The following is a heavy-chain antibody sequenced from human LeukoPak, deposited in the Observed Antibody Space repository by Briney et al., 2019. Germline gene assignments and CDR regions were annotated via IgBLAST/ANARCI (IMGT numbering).Heavy chain of an antibody. D-gene: IGHD5-18*01. CDR1: GFTFSNYA. J-gene: IGHJ4*02. CDR3: AKDRAMYSYGSFDY. Sequence: GGSLRLSCAASGFTFSNYAMSWVRQAPGKGLEWVSGISGSGDSTFYADSVKGRFTISRDYSKNTLYLQMSSLRAEDTAVYYCAKDRAMYSYGSFDYWGQGTLVTASS. V-gene: IGHV3-23*01. CDR2: ISGSGDST.